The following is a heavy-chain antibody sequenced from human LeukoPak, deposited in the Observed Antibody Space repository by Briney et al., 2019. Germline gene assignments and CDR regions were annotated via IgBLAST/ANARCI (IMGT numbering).Heavy chain of an antibody. CDR3: AREEGYCSSTSCYLYYSDY. V-gene: IGHV3-21*01. CDR2: ISSSSSYI. J-gene: IGHJ4*02. CDR1: GFTFGSYS. Sequence: PGGSLRLSCAASGFTFGSYSMNWVRQAPGKGLEWVSSISSSSSYIYYADSVKGRFTISRDNAKNSLYLQMNSLRAEDTAVYYCAREEGYCSSTSCYLYYSDYWGQGTLVTVSS. D-gene: IGHD2-2*01.